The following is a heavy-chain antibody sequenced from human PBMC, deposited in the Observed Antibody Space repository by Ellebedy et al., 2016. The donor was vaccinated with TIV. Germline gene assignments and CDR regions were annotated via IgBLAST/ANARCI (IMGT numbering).Heavy chain of an antibody. D-gene: IGHD6-19*01. V-gene: IGHV3-23*01. CDR3: ASQSSGWHLFDH. J-gene: IGHJ4*02. CDR2: VSGSGGGT. CDR1: GFDFNRWG. Sequence: GESLKISXAASGFDFNRWGVSWVRQAPGKGLEWVSSVSGSGGGTYYADSVKGRFTISRDNSRNTVHLQMSSLRGGDTARYYCASQSSGWHLFDHWGQGTPVIVSS.